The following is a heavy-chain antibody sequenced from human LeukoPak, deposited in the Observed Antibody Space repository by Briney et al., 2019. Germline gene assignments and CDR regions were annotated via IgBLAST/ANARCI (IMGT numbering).Heavy chain of an antibody. Sequence: PGGSLRLSCAASGFTFSVYWMTWVRQAPGKGLEWVSAISGSGGSTYYADSVKGRFTISRDNSKNTLYLQMNSLRAEDTAVYYCAKEGVTGQLVEEYWGQGTLVTVSS. V-gene: IGHV3-23*01. D-gene: IGHD6-13*01. J-gene: IGHJ4*02. CDR3: AKEGVTGQLVEEY. CDR1: GFTFSVYW. CDR2: ISGSGGST.